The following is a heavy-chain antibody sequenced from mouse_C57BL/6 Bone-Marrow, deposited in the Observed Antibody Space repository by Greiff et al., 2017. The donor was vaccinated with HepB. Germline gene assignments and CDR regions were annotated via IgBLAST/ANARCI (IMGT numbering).Heavy chain of an antibody. CDR3: TRDDGPFDY. CDR2: ISSGGDYI. Sequence: EVMLVGSGEGLVKPGGSLKLSCAASGFTFSSYAMSWVRQTPEKRLEWVAYISSGGDYIYYADTVKGRFTISRDNARNTLYLQMSSLKSEDTAMYYCTRDDGPFDYWGQGTTLTVSS. V-gene: IGHV5-9-1*02. J-gene: IGHJ2*01. CDR1: GFTFSSYA. D-gene: IGHD2-3*01.